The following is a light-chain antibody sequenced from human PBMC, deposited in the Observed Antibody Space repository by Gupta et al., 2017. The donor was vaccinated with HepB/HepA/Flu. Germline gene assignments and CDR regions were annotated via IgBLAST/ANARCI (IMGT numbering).Light chain of an antibody. Sequence: DIQMTQSPSSLSASVRDRVTITCRASQSISNYLNWYQQKLGKAPKLLIYAASSLQSGVPSRFSGSGSGTDFTLTISRLQPEDFAIYYCQQRVNTPNNFGQGTELDIK. CDR1: QSISNY. V-gene: IGKV1-39*01. CDR3: QQRVNTPNN. J-gene: IGKJ2*01. CDR2: AAS.